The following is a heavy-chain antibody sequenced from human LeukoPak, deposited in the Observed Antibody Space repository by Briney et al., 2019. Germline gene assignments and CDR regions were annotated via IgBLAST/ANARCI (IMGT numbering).Heavy chain of an antibody. D-gene: IGHD3-3*01. Sequence: GGSLRLSCAASGFTFSSYAMSWVRQTPGKGLEWVSAISGSGGSTYYADSVKGRFTISRDNSKNTLFLQMNSLRAEDTAPYYCAKSVAIYFYYGLDVWAKGPRSPSP. CDR3: AKSVAIYFYYGLDV. CDR1: GFTFSSYA. V-gene: IGHV3-23*01. J-gene: IGHJ6*02. CDR2: ISGSGGST.